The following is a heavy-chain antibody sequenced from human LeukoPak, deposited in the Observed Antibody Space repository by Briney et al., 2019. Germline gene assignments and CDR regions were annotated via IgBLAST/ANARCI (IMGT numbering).Heavy chain of an antibody. CDR2: IYYSGST. J-gene: IGHJ6*02. CDR3: ASPGYCSSTSCYRPPYYYYYGMDV. V-gene: IGHV4-39*01. Sequence: SETLSLTCTVSGGSISSSSYYWGWIRQPPGKGLEWIGSIYYSGSTYCNPSLKSRVTISVDTSKNQFSLKLSSVTAADTAVYYCASPGYCSSTSCYRPPYYYYYGMDVWGQGTTVTVSS. D-gene: IGHD2-2*02. CDR1: GGSISSSSYY.